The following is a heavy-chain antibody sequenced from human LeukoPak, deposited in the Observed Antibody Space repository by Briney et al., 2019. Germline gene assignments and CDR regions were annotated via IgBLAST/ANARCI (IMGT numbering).Heavy chain of an antibody. CDR3: ARANSGYDLTTIYYMDV. V-gene: IGHV4-38-2*02. Sequence: PSETLSLTCTVSGYSISSGYYWGWIRQPPGKGLEWIGSIYHSGSTYYNPSLKSRVTISVDTSKNQFSLKLSSVPAADTAVYYCARANSGYDLTTIYYMDVWGKGTTVTISS. CDR2: IYHSGST. CDR1: GYSISSGYY. J-gene: IGHJ6*03. D-gene: IGHD5-12*01.